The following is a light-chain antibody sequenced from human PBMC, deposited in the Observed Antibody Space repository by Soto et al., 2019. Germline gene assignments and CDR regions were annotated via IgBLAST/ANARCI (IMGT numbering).Light chain of an antibody. CDR3: QQYNSYS. V-gene: IGKV1-5*02. CDR2: HAS. CDR1: QSISDW. Sequence: DIQITQSPSTLPASVEDRVXXICRASQSISDWLAWYQQKPGTAPKVLINHASSLQSGVPSRFSGSGSGTEFTLTISSLQPDDFATYYCQQYNSYSFGQGTKVDIK. J-gene: IGKJ1*01.